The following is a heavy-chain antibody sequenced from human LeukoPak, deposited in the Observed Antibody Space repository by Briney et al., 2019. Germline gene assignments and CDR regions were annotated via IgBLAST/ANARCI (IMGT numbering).Heavy chain of an antibody. V-gene: IGHV4-61*01. CDR1: GGSVSSSSYY. Sequence: PSETLSLTCTVSGGSVSSSSYYWSWIRQPPGKGLEWIGYISYSGSTNYIPSLESRVTISVDRSKNQFSLKLSSVTAADTAVYYCARDLRIPLYYFDYWGQGTLVTVSS. CDR3: ARDLRIPLYYFDY. CDR2: ISYSGST. J-gene: IGHJ4*02.